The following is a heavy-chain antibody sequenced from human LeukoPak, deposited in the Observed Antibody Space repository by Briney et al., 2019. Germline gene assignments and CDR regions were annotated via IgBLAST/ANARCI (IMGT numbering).Heavy chain of an antibody. Sequence: ASVKVSCKASGYTFTGYYMHWVRQAPRQGLEWMGIINPSGGSTSYAQKFQGRVTMTRDMSTSTVYMELSSLRSEDTAVYYCARGSSGWNFDYWGQGTLVTVSS. V-gene: IGHV1-46*01. CDR2: INPSGGST. CDR3: ARGSSGWNFDY. J-gene: IGHJ4*02. CDR1: GYTFTGYY. D-gene: IGHD6-19*01.